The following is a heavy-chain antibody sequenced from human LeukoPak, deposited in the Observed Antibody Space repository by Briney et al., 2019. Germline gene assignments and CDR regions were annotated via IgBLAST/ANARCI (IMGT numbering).Heavy chain of an antibody. Sequence: ASVKVSCTASGYTFTSYGISWVRQAPGQGLEWMGWISAYNGNTNYAQKLQGRVTMTTDTSTSTAYMELRSLRSDDTAVYYCARGHYYDSSGYYDYWGQGTLVTVSS. CDR1: GYTFTSYG. CDR2: ISAYNGNT. V-gene: IGHV1-18*01. J-gene: IGHJ4*02. CDR3: ARGHYYDSSGYYDY. D-gene: IGHD3-22*01.